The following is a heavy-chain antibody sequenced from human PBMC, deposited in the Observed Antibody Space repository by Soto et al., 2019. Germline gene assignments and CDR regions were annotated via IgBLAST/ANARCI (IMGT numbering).Heavy chain of an antibody. Sequence: PGGSLRLSCAASGFTFSSYAMSWVRQAPGKGLEWVSAISGSGGSTYYADSVKGRFTISRDNSKNTLYLQMNSLRAEDTAVYYYARENYYDSSGYYDYWGQGTLVTVSS. V-gene: IGHV3-23*01. CDR2: ISGSGGST. J-gene: IGHJ4*02. CDR1: GFTFSSYA. D-gene: IGHD3-22*01. CDR3: ARENYYDSSGYYDY.